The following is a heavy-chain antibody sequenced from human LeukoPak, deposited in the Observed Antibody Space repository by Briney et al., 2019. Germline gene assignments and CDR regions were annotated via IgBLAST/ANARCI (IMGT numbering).Heavy chain of an antibody. CDR2: INPNSGGT. D-gene: IGHD3-22*01. J-gene: IGHJ3*02. CDR1: GYTFTGYH. V-gene: IGHV1-2*02. CDR3: VKGWDSSGYYAFDI. Sequence: ASVKVSCKASGYTFTGYHIHWVRQAPGQGPEWMAWINPNSGGTKYAQKFQGRVTMTGDTSISTAYMEMSRLTSDDTAVYYCVKGWDSSGYYAFDIWGQGTMVTVSS.